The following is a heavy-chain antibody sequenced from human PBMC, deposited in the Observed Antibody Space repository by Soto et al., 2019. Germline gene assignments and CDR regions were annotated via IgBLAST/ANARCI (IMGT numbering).Heavy chain of an antibody. CDR2: IYYSGST. D-gene: IGHD5-18*01. CDR1: CGSVSSGDYY. CDR3: ARIPVDTYMINWFDP. V-gene: IGHV4-61*08. Sequence: SETLSLTCTVSCGSVSSGDYYWSWIRQPPGKGLEWIGYIYYSGSTNYNPSLKSRVSISLDTSKNQFSLRLTSVTAADTAVYYCARIPVDTYMINWFDPWGQGTLVTVSS. J-gene: IGHJ5*02.